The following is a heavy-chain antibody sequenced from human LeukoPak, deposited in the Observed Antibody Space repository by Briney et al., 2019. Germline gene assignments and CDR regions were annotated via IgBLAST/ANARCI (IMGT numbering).Heavy chain of an antibody. J-gene: IGHJ3*02. D-gene: IGHD2-21*02. V-gene: IGHV3-30-3*01. CDR3: ARERQDTVIHSGAFDI. CDR2: IASGGSHT. Sequence: GRSLRLSCAASGFTFSNYFMHWVRQAPGKGLEWVADIASGGSHTFYVESVKGRFTISRDNSKNTLYLQMNSLGPEDTAVYFCARERQDTVIHSGAFDIWGQGIMVTVSS. CDR1: GFTFSNYF.